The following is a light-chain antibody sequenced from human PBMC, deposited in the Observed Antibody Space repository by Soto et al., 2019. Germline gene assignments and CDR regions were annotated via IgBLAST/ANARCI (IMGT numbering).Light chain of an antibody. CDR2: GAS. J-gene: IGKJ2*01. Sequence: EIVLTQSPGTVSLSPGERATLSCRASQSVASNHLAWYQQQPGQAHSLLIYGASIRATAIPDRFSGSGSGTDFTLTISRLEPEDFAVYYCQQYGSSTGTFGPGTKVEIK. V-gene: IGKV3-20*01. CDR1: QSVASNH. CDR3: QQYGSSTGT.